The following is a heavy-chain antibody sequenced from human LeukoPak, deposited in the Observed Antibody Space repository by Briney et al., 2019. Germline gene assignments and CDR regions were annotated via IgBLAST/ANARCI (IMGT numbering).Heavy chain of an antibody. Sequence: GGSLRLSCAASGFTFSSYAMSWVRQAPGKGLEWVSAISGSGGSTYYADSVKGRFTISRDNSKNTLYLQMNSLRAEDTAVYYCAREGAKRGYSGYDAMYWGQGTLVIVSS. CDR2: ISGSGGST. V-gene: IGHV3-23*01. CDR1: GFTFSSYA. J-gene: IGHJ4*02. CDR3: AREGAKRGYSGYDAMY. D-gene: IGHD5-12*01.